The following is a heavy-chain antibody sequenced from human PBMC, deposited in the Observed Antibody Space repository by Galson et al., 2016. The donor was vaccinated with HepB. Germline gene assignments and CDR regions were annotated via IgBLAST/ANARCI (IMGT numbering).Heavy chain of an antibody. V-gene: IGHV4-31*03. CDR3: ARGPPDYLDSGSFYSGWFDP. CDR2: ISYTGRT. D-gene: IGHD3-10*01. CDR1: GGAITSASP. Sequence: TLSLTCSVSGGAITSASPWRWIRQHPGKGLEWIGYISYTGRTNYKSSLKSRITMSIDPSKNQFSLKLSAVTAADMSVHYCARGPPDYLDSGSFYSGWFDPWGQGTLVTVSS. J-gene: IGHJ5*02.